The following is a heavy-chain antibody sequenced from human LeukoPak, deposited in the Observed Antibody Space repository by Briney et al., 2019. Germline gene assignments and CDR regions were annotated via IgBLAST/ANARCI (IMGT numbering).Heavy chain of an antibody. Sequence: GGSLRLSCAASRFTFSSYAMSWVRQAPGRRLEWVSTITASGGHTFYADSVKGRFTISRDNPKNTLYLQMNGLRAEDTAVYYCARDLYVGSGRNYIAHWGQGTLVTVSS. CDR3: ARDLYVGSGRNYIAH. CDR2: ITASGGHT. V-gene: IGHV3-23*01. D-gene: IGHD3-10*01. CDR1: RFTFSSYA. J-gene: IGHJ5*02.